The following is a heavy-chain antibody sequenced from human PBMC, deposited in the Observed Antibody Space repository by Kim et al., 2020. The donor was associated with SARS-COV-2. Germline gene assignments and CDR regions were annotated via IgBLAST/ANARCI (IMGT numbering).Heavy chain of an antibody. CDR1: GGTFSSYA. J-gene: IGHJ5*02. CDR2: IIPIFGTA. V-gene: IGHV1-69*13. CDR3: ARDHLLWFGESPPDSLFDP. Sequence: SVKVSCKASGGTFSSYAISWVRQAPGQGLEWMGGIIPIFGTANYAQKFQGRVTITADESTSTAYMELSSLRSEDTAVYYCARDHLLWFGESPPDSLFDPWGQGTLVTVSS. D-gene: IGHD3-10*01.